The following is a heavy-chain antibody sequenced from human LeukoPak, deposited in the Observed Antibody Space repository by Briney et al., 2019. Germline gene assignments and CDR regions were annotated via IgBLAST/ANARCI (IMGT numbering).Heavy chain of an antibody. D-gene: IGHD3-10*01. Sequence: GGSLRLSCAASGFTFSSYAMSWVRQAPGKGLEWVSAISGSGGSTYYADSVKGRFTISRDNSKNTLYLQMNSLRAEDTAVYYCVKDSRHPFYGSGSYYTFNWFDPWGQGTLVTVSS. CDR1: GFTFSSYA. V-gene: IGHV3-23*01. CDR2: ISGSGGST. CDR3: VKDSRHPFYGSGSYYTFNWFDP. J-gene: IGHJ5*02.